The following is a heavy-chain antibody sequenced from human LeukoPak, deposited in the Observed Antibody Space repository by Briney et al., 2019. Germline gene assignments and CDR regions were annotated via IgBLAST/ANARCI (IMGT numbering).Heavy chain of an antibody. CDR2: INWNGGSI. Sequence: GGSLRLSCAASGFAFSSYSMNWVRQAPGKGLEWVSGINWNGGSIGYADSVKGRFTISRDNAKNSLYLQMNSLRAEDTALYHCARRRNYYDSSGYQYYFDYWGQGTLVTVSS. J-gene: IGHJ4*02. D-gene: IGHD3-22*01. V-gene: IGHV3-20*01. CDR3: ARRRNYYDSSGYQYYFDY. CDR1: GFAFSSYS.